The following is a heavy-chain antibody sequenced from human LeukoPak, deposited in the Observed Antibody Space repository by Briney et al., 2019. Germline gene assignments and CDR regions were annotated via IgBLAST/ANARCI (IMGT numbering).Heavy chain of an antibody. V-gene: IGHV4-34*01. Sequence: PSETLSLTCTVYGGSFSGYYWSWIRQPPGKGLEWIGEINHSGSTNYNPSLKSRVTMSVDTSKNQFSLKLSSVTAADTAVYYCARGDYYDSSGYYYNWGQGTLVTVSS. CDR3: ARGDYYDSSGYYYN. D-gene: IGHD3-22*01. CDR1: GGSFSGYY. CDR2: INHSGST. J-gene: IGHJ4*02.